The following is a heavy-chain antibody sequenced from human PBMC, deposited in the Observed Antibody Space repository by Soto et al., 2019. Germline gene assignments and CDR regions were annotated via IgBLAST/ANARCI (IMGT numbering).Heavy chain of an antibody. Sequence: SETLSLTCTVSGGSISSYYWSWIRQPPGKGLEWIGYIYYSGSTNYNPSLKSRVTISVDTSKNQFSLKLSSVTAADTAVYYCARRKQQLVRFDAFDIWGQGTMVTVSS. J-gene: IGHJ3*02. V-gene: IGHV4-59*08. CDR3: ARRKQQLVRFDAFDI. D-gene: IGHD6-13*01. CDR1: GGSISSYY. CDR2: IYYSGST.